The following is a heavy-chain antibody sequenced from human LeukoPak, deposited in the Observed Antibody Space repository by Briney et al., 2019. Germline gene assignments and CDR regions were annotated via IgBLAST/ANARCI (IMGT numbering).Heavy chain of an antibody. CDR1: GGSFSGYY. CDR2: INHSGST. Sequence: SETLSLTCAVYGGSFSGYYWSWIRQPPGKGLEWIGEINHSGSTNYNPSLKSRVTISVDTSKNQFSLKLSSVTAADTAVYYCARGPPYSSGWYLYWGQGTLVTASS. D-gene: IGHD6-19*01. J-gene: IGHJ4*02. V-gene: IGHV4-34*01. CDR3: ARGPPYSSGWYLY.